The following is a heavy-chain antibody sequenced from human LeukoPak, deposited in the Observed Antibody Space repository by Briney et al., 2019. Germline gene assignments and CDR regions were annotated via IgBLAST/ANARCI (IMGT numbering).Heavy chain of an antibody. Sequence: GGSLRLSCAVSGFTFSSYWMTWVRQAPGKGLEWVSSISSSSSYIYYADSVKGRFTISRDNAKNSLYLQMNSLRAEDTAVYYCARSNTAMAPNYYYYGMDVWGQGTTVTVSS. CDR2: ISSSSSYI. D-gene: IGHD5-18*01. J-gene: IGHJ6*02. CDR3: ARSNTAMAPNYYYYGMDV. CDR1: GFTFSSYW. V-gene: IGHV3-21*01.